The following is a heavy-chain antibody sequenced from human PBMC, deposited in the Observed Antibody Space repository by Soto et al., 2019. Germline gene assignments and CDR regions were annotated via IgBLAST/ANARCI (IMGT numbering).Heavy chain of an antibody. Sequence: EVQLLESGGGWVQPGGSLRLSCAASGVTFSSYAMGCVRQAPGKGLEWVSAISGSGGSTSYADSVKGRFTISRDNSKNTLYLQMNSLRAEDTAVYYCAKFYGYYDLDDYVLVDYWGQGTLVRVSS. CDR1: GVTFSSYA. J-gene: IGHJ4*02. CDR2: ISGSGGST. V-gene: IGHV3-23*01. CDR3: AKFYGYYDLDDYVLVDY. D-gene: IGHD4-17*01.